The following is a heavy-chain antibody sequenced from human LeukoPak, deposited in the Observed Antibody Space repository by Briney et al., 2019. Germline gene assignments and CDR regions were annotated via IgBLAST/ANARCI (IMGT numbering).Heavy chain of an antibody. CDR3: ARDLILAYCGGDCYSDAFDI. CDR2: ISAYNGNT. V-gene: IGHV1-18*01. J-gene: IGHJ3*02. CDR1: GYTFTSYG. Sequence: APVKVSCKASGYTFTSYGISWVRQAPGQGLEWMGWISAYNGNTNYAQKLQGRVTMTTDTSTSTAYMELRSLRSDDTAVYYCARDLILAYCGGDCYSDAFDIWGQGTMVTVSS. D-gene: IGHD2-21*01.